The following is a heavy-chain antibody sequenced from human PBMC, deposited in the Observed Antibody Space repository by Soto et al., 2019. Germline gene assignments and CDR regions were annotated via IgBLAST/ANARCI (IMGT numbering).Heavy chain of an antibody. V-gene: IGHV4-59*01. Sequence: PSETLSLTCTVSGASISSYYWSWIRRPPGKGLEWIGYIYYSGSTNYNPSLKSRVTISVDTSKNQFSLKLSSVTAADTAVYYCARESGSYDPLDYWGQGTLVTVSS. CDR2: IYYSGST. CDR3: ARESGSYDPLDY. CDR1: GASISSYY. D-gene: IGHD1-26*01. J-gene: IGHJ4*02.